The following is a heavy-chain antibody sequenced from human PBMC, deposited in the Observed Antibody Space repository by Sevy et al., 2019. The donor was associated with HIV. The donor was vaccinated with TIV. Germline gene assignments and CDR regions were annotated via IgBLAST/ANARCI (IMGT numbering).Heavy chain of an antibody. CDR3: VRGLQTHCDRTACPLVH. CDR1: GFSFSGSD. J-gene: IGHJ5*02. CDR2: IGTLGDT. D-gene: IGHD2-21*01. Sequence: GGSLRLSCAGYGFSFSGSDMHWVRQPTGKGLEWISSIGTLGDTFYEDSVKGRITISRDNAKSSLYLEMSSLRTGDTALYYCVRGLQTHCDRTACPLVHWGQGTLVTVSS. V-gene: IGHV3-13*01.